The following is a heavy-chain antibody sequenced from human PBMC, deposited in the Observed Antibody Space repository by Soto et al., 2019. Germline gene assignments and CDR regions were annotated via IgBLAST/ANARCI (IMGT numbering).Heavy chain of an antibody. D-gene: IGHD5-12*01. J-gene: IGHJ4*02. V-gene: IGHV4-30-2*05. CDR3: ARVFRDGYKGPFDY. CDR1: GGSISSGGYS. CDR2: MYHSGST. Sequence: SETLSLTCAVSGGSISSGGYSWSWIRQPPGKGLEWIGYMYHSGSTYYNPSLKSRVTISVDTSKNQFSLKLSSVTAADTAVYYCARVFRDGYKGPFDYWGQGTQVTVSS.